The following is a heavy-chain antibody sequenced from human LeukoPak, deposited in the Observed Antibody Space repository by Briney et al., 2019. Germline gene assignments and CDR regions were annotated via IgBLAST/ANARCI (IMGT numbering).Heavy chain of an antibody. CDR1: GYTFTNYY. V-gene: IGHV1-46*01. CDR2: ISPSGAST. J-gene: IGHJ6*04. D-gene: IGHD3-10*02. CDR3: AELGITMIGGV. Sequence: ASVKVSCKASGYTFTNYYMHWVRQAPGQGLEWMGMISPSGASTSYAQKFQGRVTMTRDVSTSTVYMELSSLRSEDTAVYYCAELGITMIGGVWGKGTTVTISS.